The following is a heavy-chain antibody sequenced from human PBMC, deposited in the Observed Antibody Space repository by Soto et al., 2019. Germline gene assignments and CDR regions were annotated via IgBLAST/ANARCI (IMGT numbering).Heavy chain of an antibody. CDR3: ARDPLWGTAMVLWYFDL. Sequence: QVQLVESGGGVVQPGRSLRLSCAASGFTFSSYAMHWVRQAPGKGLEWVAVISYDGSNKYYADSVKCRFTISRDNSKNSLYLQMSSLRAEDTAVYYCARDPLWGTAMVLWYFDLWGRGTLVTVSS. D-gene: IGHD5-18*01. V-gene: IGHV3-30-3*01. J-gene: IGHJ2*01. CDR1: GFTFSSYA. CDR2: ISYDGSNK.